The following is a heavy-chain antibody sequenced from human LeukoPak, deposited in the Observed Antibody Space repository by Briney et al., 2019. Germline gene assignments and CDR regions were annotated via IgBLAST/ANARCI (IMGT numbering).Heavy chain of an antibody. D-gene: IGHD3-22*01. J-gene: IGHJ6*03. Sequence: GGSLRLSCTASGSTFGDYAMSWFRQAPGKGLEWVGFIRSKAYGGTTEYAASVKGRFTISRDDSKSIAYLQMNSLKTEDTAVYYCTRDRRYYYDSSGYISLYYYYYMDVWGKGTTVTVSS. CDR3: TRDRRYYYDSSGYISLYYYYYMDV. CDR2: IRSKAYGGTT. V-gene: IGHV3-49*03. CDR1: GSTFGDYA.